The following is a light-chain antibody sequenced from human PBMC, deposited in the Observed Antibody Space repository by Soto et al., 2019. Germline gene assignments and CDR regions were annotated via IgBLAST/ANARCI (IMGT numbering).Light chain of an antibody. V-gene: IGKV3D-20*02. CDR1: QSVSSNY. Sequence: EILLTQSPGTLSLSPWEVATLSCSASQSVSSNYVAWYQQKPGQAPRLLIFGASSRATGIPARFSGSGSGTDFTLTISSLEPEDFAVYYCQQRSNWPPITFGQGTRLEI. CDR2: GAS. CDR3: QQRSNWPPIT. J-gene: IGKJ5*01.